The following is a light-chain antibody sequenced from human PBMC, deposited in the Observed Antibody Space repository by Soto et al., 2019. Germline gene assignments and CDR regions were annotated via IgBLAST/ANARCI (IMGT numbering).Light chain of an antibody. V-gene: IGKV1-12*01. J-gene: IGKJ5*01. CDR2: DAS. Sequence: DIQMTQSPSSVSASVGDRVIINCRASQTIGSRLAWYQQRPGRAPNLLIYDASSLQGGVPSRFSGSGSGTDFTLTIHGLQPEDFGTYFCQQGASLSITFGQGTRLETK. CDR3: QQGASLSIT. CDR1: QTIGSR.